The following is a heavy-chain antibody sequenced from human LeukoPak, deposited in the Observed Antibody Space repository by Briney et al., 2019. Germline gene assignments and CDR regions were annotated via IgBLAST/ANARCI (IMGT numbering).Heavy chain of an antibody. V-gene: IGHV3-23*01. Sequence: GGSLRLSCAASGFTFSACTMYWVRQAPGKGLEWVSIIGISGSGIHYADSVKGRFTISRDNSKNTLYLQMNSLRAEDTAVYYCAKTTENYYDSSPLDYWGQGTLVTVSS. D-gene: IGHD3-22*01. CDR2: IGISGSGI. CDR1: GFTFSACT. CDR3: AKTTENYYDSSPLDY. J-gene: IGHJ4*02.